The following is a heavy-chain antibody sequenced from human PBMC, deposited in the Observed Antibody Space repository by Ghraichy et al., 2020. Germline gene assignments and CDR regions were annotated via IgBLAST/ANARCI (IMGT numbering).Heavy chain of an antibody. CDR2: ISGSGGST. J-gene: IGHJ4*02. V-gene: IGHV3-23*01. CDR3: AKDTNYYDSSGYYLAFDY. D-gene: IGHD3-22*01. Sequence: GESLNISCAASGFTFSSYAMSWVRQAPGKGLEWVSAISGSGGSTYYADSVKGRFTISRDNSKNTLYLQMNSLRAEDTAVYYCAKDTNYYDSSGYYLAFDYWGQGTLVTVSS. CDR1: GFTFSSYA.